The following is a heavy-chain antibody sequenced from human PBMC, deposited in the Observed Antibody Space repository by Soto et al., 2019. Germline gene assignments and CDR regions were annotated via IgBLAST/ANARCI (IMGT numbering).Heavy chain of an antibody. V-gene: IGHV4-59*01. D-gene: IGHD3-9*01. J-gene: IGHJ4*02. CDR2: IYYSGST. CDR3: ARVGGVRDILTGYYSAEGYYFDY. Sequence: SETLSLTCTVSGGSISSYYWSWIRQPPGKGLEWIGYIYYSGSTNYNPSLKSRVTISVDTSKNQFSLKLSSVTAADTAVYYCARVGGVRDILTGYYSAEGYYFDYWGPGPLGTVS. CDR1: GGSISSYY.